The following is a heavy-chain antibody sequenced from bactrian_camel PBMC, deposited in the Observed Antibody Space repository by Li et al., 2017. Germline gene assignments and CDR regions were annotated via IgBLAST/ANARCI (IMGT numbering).Heavy chain of an antibody. CDR3: SARGVPSDSLCSPDHWGSDVGY. D-gene: IGHD4*01. J-gene: IGHJ4*01. V-gene: IGHV3S28*01. Sequence: PLVESGGGSALAGGSVRLTCAASGYTFDTYSWFRQAPGQEREGVAAIDTGDGSTYYLNSVEGRFTISHDNAKNTLYLQMDNLKPEDTAVYYCSARGVPSDSLCSPDHWGSDVGYWGPGTQVTVS. CDR1: GYTFDTY. CDR2: IDTGDGST.